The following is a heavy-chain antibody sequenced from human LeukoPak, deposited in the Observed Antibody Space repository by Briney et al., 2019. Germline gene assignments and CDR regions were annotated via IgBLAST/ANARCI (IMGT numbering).Heavy chain of an antibody. J-gene: IGHJ5*01. CDR3: ARAYQPLGGLSFPDS. CDR1: GYTFTNYA. V-gene: IGHV7-4-1*02. D-gene: IGHD3-16*02. CDR2: INTNTGDP. Sequence: GASVKVSCKASGYTFTNYAMNWVRQAPGQGLEWMGWINTNTGDPTYAQDFTGRFVFSVDTFVSTAYLQISSLKAEDTAVYYCARAYQPLGGLSFPDSWGQGTLVTVSS.